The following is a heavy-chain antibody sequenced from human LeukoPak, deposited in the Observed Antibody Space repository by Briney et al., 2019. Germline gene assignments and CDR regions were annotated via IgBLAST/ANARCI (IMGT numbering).Heavy chain of an antibody. Sequence: GGSLRLFCAASGFPFSSYEMNWVRQAPGKGLEWVSYISSSGSAIYYADSVKGRFTISRDNAKNSLYLQMNSLRAEDTAVYYCARDFRLTMVRGVASFDYWGRGTLVTVSS. J-gene: IGHJ4*02. CDR2: ISSSGSAI. D-gene: IGHD3-10*01. CDR3: ARDFRLTMVRGVASFDY. V-gene: IGHV3-48*03. CDR1: GFPFSSYE.